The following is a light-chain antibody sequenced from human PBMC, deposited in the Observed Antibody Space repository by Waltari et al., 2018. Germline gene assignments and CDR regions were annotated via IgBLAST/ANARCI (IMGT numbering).Light chain of an antibody. CDR3: QVWDSSSDHQWL. CDR1: NIESKS. Sequence: SYVLTQPPSVSMAPGQTARITCGGNNIESKSVHWYQQKPGQAPVLVVYDDSDRPSGIPGRFSGSNSGNTATLTISRVEAGDEADYYYQVWDSSSDHQWLFGRGTKLSVL. J-gene: IGLJ3*02. V-gene: IGLV3-21*02. CDR2: DDS.